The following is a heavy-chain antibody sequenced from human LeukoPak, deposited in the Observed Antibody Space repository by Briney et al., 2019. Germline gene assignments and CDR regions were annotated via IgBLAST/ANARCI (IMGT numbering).Heavy chain of an antibody. Sequence: ASVKVSCKASGYTFTRYDINWVRQATGQRLEWMGWMNPNSGNTGYAQKFQGRVTMTRNTSISTAYMELSSLRSEDTAVYYRARGGRGSGSYWSYYYYGMDVWGQGTTVTVSS. CDR1: GYTFTRYD. CDR3: ARGGRGSGSYWSYYYYGMDV. J-gene: IGHJ6*02. V-gene: IGHV1-8*01. D-gene: IGHD3-10*01. CDR2: MNPNSGNT.